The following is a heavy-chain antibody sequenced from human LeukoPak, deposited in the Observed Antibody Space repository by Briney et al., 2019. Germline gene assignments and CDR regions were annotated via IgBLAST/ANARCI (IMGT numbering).Heavy chain of an antibody. CDR2: IYYSGST. CDR1: GGSISSSSYY. J-gene: IGHJ5*02. Sequence: PSETLSLTCTVSGGSISSSSYYWGWIRQPPGKGLEWIGSIYYSGSTYYNPSLKSRVTISVDTSKNQFSLKLSSVTAADTAVYYCARGYWFDPWGQGILVTVSS. V-gene: IGHV4-39*01. D-gene: IGHD3-22*01. CDR3: ARGYWFDP.